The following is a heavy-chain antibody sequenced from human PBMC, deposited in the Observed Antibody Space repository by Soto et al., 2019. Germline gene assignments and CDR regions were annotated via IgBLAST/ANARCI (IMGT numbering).Heavy chain of an antibody. D-gene: IGHD3-3*01. CDR2: ISGSGGST. J-gene: IGHJ6*02. CDR1: GFTFSSYA. Sequence: GGSLRLSCAASGFTFSSYAMSWVRQAPGKGLEWVSAISGSGGSTYYADSVKGRFTISRDNSKNTLYLQMNSLRAEDTAVYYCAKGHYDFWSGYSYYYYYGLDCWGQGTTVTVAS. CDR3: AKGHYDFWSGYSYYYYYGLDC. V-gene: IGHV3-23*01.